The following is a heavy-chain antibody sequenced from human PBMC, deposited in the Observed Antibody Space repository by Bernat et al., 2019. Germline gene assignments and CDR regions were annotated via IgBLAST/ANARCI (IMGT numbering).Heavy chain of an antibody. CDR3: ARDGGGSGWFY. Sequence: EVQLVESGGGLVQPGGSLRLSCAASGFTFSTYWMSWVRQSPVKGLEWVANIDRDGNEKHYVDSVKGRFTISRDNAKNSLFLQMNSPRAEDTAVYYCARDGGGSGWFYWGQGTLATVSS. CDR1: GFTFSTYW. V-gene: IGHV3-7*03. J-gene: IGHJ4*02. D-gene: IGHD6-19*01. CDR2: IDRDGNEK.